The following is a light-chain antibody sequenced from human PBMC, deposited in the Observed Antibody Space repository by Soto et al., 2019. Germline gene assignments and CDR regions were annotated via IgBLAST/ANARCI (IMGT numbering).Light chain of an antibody. V-gene: IGKV3-20*01. J-gene: IGKJ2*01. CDR3: QQYGSSPPYT. CDR1: QSVRSNY. CDR2: GAS. Sequence: EIVLTQSPGTLSLSPGERGTLSCRASQSVRSNYLAWYQQKPGQAPRLLIYGASSRATGIPDRFSGSGSGTGFTLTISRLEPEDFAVYYCQQYGSSPPYTFGQGTKLEIK.